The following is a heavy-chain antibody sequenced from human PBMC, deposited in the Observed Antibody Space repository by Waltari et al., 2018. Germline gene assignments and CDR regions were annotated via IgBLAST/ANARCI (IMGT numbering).Heavy chain of an antibody. CDR3: STAPQQDIVGVPAAHYGMDV. CDR1: GYTLTELS. V-gene: IGHV1-24*01. D-gene: IGHD2-2*01. Sequence: QVQLVQSGAEVKKPGASAKVSCKVSGYTLTELSMHWVRQAPGEGLEWRGGFDSGDGETIYDQKVVKRVTMTDDNNTKNAHMVLSSMRSEDTAVYYCSTAPQQDIVGVPAAHYGMDVWGQGTTVTVSS. CDR2: FDSGDGET. J-gene: IGHJ6*02.